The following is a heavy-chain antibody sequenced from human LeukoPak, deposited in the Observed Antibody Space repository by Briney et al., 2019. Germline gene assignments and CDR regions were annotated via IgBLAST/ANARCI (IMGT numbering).Heavy chain of an antibody. CDR1: GFTFSSYS. D-gene: IGHD6-6*01. CDR3: ARQTGIAARRGYFDY. CDR2: ISSSSSYI. V-gene: IGHV3-21*01. Sequence: GGSLRLSCAASGFTFSSYSMNWVRQAPGKGLEWVSSISSSSSYIYYADSVKGRFTISRDNAKNSLYLQMNSLRAEDTAVYYCARQTGIAARRGYFDYWGQGTLVTVSS. J-gene: IGHJ4*02.